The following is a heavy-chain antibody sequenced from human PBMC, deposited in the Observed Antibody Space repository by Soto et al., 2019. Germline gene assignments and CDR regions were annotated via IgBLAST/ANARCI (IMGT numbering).Heavy chain of an antibody. Sequence: GASVEVSCKXSGDTFSSYAISWVRQAPGKGLEWMGKIIPTFGRTNYAQKFQGRLTISADDSTSTAYMELSSLLSEDTAVYYCARDPLSSFAMDVWGQGTTVTVSS. CDR2: IIPTFGRT. D-gene: IGHD3-10*02. CDR3: ARDPLSSFAMDV. V-gene: IGHV1-69*13. J-gene: IGHJ6*02. CDR1: GDTFSSYA.